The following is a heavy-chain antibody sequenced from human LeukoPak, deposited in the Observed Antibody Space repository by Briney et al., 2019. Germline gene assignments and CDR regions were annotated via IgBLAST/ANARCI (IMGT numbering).Heavy chain of an antibody. V-gene: IGHV4-4*07. J-gene: IGHJ5*02. Sequence: SETLSLTCTVSGGSISTYYWSWIRQPAGKGLEWIGRIHSSGNNDWNPSLKSRVTMSVDTSKNQLSLKMTSVTAADTAMYYCARHSGTWEYNFFDPWGQGTLVTVSS. CDR1: GGSISTYY. CDR3: ARHSGTWEYNFFDP. D-gene: IGHD6-13*01. CDR2: IHSSGNN.